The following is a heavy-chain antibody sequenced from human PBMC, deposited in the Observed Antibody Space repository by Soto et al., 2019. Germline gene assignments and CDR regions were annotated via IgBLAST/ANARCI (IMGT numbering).Heavy chain of an antibody. V-gene: IGHV2-5*04. CDR1: GFSLSSNGVG. Sequence: QITLKESGPTLVTPTQTLTLTCTFSGFSLSSNGVGVGWVRQPPGRALEWLAVYFWEDDKRYSPSLKSRLTINKDTSTNRVVLRMTNMDPVDTGKYYCVMDAVRKNYYYDKDVWGQGTTVTVSS. CDR2: YFWEDDK. J-gene: IGHJ6*02. CDR3: VMDAVRKNYYYDKDV. D-gene: IGHD5-18*01.